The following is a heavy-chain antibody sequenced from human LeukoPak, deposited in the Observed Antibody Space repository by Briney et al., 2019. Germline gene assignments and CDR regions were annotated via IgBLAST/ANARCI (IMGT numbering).Heavy chain of an antibody. CDR1: GASISSYY. Sequence: PSGTLSLTCTVSGASISSYYWNWIRQPPGKGLEWIGYIYYSGNTNYNPSLESRVTISIDTSKSQISLRLSSVTAADTAVYYCARSGRGTFTSYWTYFDFWGQGTLVTVSS. CDR2: IYYSGNT. J-gene: IGHJ4*02. CDR3: ARSGRGTFTSYWTYFDF. D-gene: IGHD2/OR15-2a*01. V-gene: IGHV4-59*01.